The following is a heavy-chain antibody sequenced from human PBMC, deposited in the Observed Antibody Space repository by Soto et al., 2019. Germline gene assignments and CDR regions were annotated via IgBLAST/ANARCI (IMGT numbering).Heavy chain of an antibody. J-gene: IGHJ4*02. CDR1: GGTFSSYA. V-gene: IGHV1-69*13. CDR2: IIPIFGTA. CDR3: ARVGDYYGSGSLLDY. D-gene: IGHD3-10*01. Sequence: SVKVSCKASGGTFSSYAISWVRQAPGQGLEWMGGIIPIFGTANYAQKFQGRVTITADESTSTAYMELSSLRSGDTAVYYCARVGDYYGSGSLLDYWGQGTLVTVSS.